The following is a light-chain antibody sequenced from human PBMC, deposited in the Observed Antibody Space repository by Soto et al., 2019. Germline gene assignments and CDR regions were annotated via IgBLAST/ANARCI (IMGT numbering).Light chain of an antibody. Sequence: DIQMTQSPSSLSASVGDRVTITCRASQSISSYLNWYQQKPGKAPKLLIYAASSLQSGVPSRFSGSGSGKDFTLTISSLQPEDFATYYCQQSYSTLGGTFGQGTKVEIK. CDR2: AAS. CDR1: QSISSY. V-gene: IGKV1-39*01. J-gene: IGKJ1*01. CDR3: QQSYSTLGGT.